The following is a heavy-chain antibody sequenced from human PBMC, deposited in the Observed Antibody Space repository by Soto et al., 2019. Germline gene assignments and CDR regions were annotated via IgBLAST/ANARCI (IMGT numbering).Heavy chain of an antibody. CDR2: INAGNGNT. CDR1: GYTFTSYA. Sequence: SLKVSCKASGYTFTSYAMNCVRQAPGQRLEWMGWINAGNGNTKYSQKFQGRVTITRDTSASTAYMELSSLRSEDTAVYYCANALGLYYFDYWGQGTQVTVSS. D-gene: IGHD1-26*01. V-gene: IGHV1-3*01. CDR3: ANALGLYYFDY. J-gene: IGHJ4*02.